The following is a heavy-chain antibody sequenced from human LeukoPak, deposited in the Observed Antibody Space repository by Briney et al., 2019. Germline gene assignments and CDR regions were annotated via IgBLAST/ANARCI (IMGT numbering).Heavy chain of an antibody. CDR1: GYTFTSYA. CDR2: INPNSGGT. Sequence: ASVKVSCKASGYTFTSYAMNWVRQAPGQGLEWMGWINPNSGGTNYAQKFQGRVTMTRDTSISTAYMELSRLRSDDTAVYYCARAPSIRVITNFDYWGQGTLVTVSS. V-gene: IGHV1-2*02. D-gene: IGHD3-16*02. J-gene: IGHJ4*02. CDR3: ARAPSIRVITNFDY.